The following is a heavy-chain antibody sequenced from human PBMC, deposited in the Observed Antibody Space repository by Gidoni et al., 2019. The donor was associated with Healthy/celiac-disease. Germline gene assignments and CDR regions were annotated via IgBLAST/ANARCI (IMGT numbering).Heavy chain of an antibody. CDR2: ISSSSSYI. CDR3: ARDRSIAVAGVDY. V-gene: IGHV3-21*01. D-gene: IGHD6-19*01. J-gene: IGHJ4*02. Sequence: EVQLVESGGGLVKPGGSMRLSCAASGFTFSSYSMNWVRQAPGQGLEWVSSISSSSSYIYYADSVKGRFTISRDNAKNSLYLQMNSLRAEDTAVYYCARDRSIAVAGVDYWGQGTLVTVSS. CDR1: GFTFSSYS.